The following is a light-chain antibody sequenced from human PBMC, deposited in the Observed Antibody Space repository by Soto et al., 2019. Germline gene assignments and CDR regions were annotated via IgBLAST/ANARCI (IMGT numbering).Light chain of an antibody. V-gene: IGLV2-14*01. J-gene: IGLJ2*01. CDR3: SPYTSSTKRV. CDR1: RSDVGGYNY. Sequence: QSVLTEPASVSGSPGQSVTISCTGTRSDVGGYNYVSWYQEHPGKAPKLMIYDVSNRPSGVSIRFSGSKSCNTASLTISGLQAEDEADYSCSPYTSSTKRVFGGGTKLTVL. CDR2: DVS.